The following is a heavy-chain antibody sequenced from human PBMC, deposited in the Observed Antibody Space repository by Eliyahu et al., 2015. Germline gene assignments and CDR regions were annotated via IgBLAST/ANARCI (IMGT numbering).Heavy chain of an antibody. CDR1: GFAXGNYG. V-gene: IGHV3-33*07. CDR2: IWHDGTSS. J-gene: IGHJ4*02. D-gene: IGHD4-17*01. CDR3: ARDNLMFDYGKVFDY. Sequence: QVQLVESGGRMVQPGAXXRLSXXASGFAXGNYGMYWVRQAPGKGLEWVAVIWHDGTSSYYSDSVRGRFTMSRDNSKNTLYLQMDGLRGEDTAIYYCARDNLMFDYGKVFDYWGRGTQVTVSS.